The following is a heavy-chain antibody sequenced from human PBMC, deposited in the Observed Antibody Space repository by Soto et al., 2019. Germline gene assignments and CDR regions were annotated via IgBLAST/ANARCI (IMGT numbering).Heavy chain of an antibody. D-gene: IGHD3-9*01. CDR3: ARGEDYDILPGLFDY. Sequence: EVQLVESGGGLVQPGGSLRLSGAASGFTFSSYWMSWVRQAPGKGLEWLANIKQDGSETYYVDSVKGRFTISRDNAKRSLYLQMNSLRAEDTAVYYCARGEDYDILPGLFDYWCQGTLLSVSS. V-gene: IGHV3-7*01. CDR2: IKQDGSET. J-gene: IGHJ4*02. CDR1: GFTFSSYW.